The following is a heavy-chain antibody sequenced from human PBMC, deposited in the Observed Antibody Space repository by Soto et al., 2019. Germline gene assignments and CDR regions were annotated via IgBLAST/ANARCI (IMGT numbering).Heavy chain of an antibody. J-gene: IGHJ6*02. Sequence: TSETLSLTCSVSGGSVSDKTYYWSWIRQPPGKRLEWIGYVYYSGTTNYNPSLKSRVTISVDLSKNQFSLRLSSVTTADTAVYYCARVRIAARTGAYGMDVWGQGTTVSVS. CDR1: GGSVSDKTYY. CDR3: ARVRIAARTGAYGMDV. V-gene: IGHV4-61*01. CDR2: VYYSGTT. D-gene: IGHD6-6*01.